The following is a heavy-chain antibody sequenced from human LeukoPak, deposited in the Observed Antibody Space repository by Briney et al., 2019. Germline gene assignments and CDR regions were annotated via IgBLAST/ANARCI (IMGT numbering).Heavy chain of an antibody. CDR1: GFTFSSYA. J-gene: IGHJ4*02. D-gene: IGHD2-2*01. CDR3: AKDCSSTSCYFFVY. Sequence: PGGSLRLSCAASGFTFSSYAMSWVRQAPGKRLEWVSAISGSGGSTYYADSVKGRFTISRDNFKNTLYLQMNSLRAEETAVYYCAKDCSSTSCYFFVYWGQGTLVTVSS. CDR2: ISGSGGST. V-gene: IGHV3-23*01.